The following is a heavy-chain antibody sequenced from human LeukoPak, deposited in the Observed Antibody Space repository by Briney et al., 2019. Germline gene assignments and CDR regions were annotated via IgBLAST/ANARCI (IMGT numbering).Heavy chain of an antibody. Sequence: GGSLRLSCAASGFTFSDYYMSWIRQAPGKGLEWVSYLSSSGSTIYYADSVTGRFTISRDNAKNSLYLQMNRLRAEDTAVYYCARGYGFCSSTSCFVDAFDIWGQGTMVTVSS. CDR1: GFTFSDYY. V-gene: IGHV3-11*01. CDR2: LSSSGSTI. D-gene: IGHD2-2*03. J-gene: IGHJ3*02. CDR3: ARGYGFCSSTSCFVDAFDI.